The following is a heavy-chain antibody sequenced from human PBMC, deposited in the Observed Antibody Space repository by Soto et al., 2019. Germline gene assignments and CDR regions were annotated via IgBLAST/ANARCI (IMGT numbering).Heavy chain of an antibody. Sequence: GGSLRLSCAASGFTFSSYSMNWVRQAPGKGLEWVSSISSSSSYIYYADSVKGRFTISRDNAKNSLYLQMNSLRAEDTAVYYCARHVNSSGWYSYYYYYGMDVWGQGTTVTVSS. CDR1: GFTFSSYS. CDR2: ISSSSSYI. V-gene: IGHV3-21*01. J-gene: IGHJ6*02. CDR3: ARHVNSSGWYSYYYYYGMDV. D-gene: IGHD6-19*01.